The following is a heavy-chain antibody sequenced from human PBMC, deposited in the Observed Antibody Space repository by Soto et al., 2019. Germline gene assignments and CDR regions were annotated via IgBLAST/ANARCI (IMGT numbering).Heavy chain of an antibody. CDR2: INHSGST. D-gene: IGHD1-1*01. J-gene: IGHJ6*03. Sequence: SETLSLTCAVYGGSFSGYYWSWIRQPPGKGLEWIGEINHSGSTNYNPSLKSRVTISVDTSKNQFSLKLSSVTAADTAVYYCARNRGPGTIYYYYYMDVWGKGTTVT. V-gene: IGHV4-34*01. CDR1: GGSFSGYY. CDR3: ARNRGPGTIYYYYYMDV.